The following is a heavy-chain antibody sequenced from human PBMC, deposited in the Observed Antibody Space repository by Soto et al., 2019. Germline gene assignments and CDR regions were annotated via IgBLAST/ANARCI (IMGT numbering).Heavy chain of an antibody. V-gene: IGHV4-39*01. Sequence: SETLSLTCTVSGGSISSSSYYWGWIRQPPGKGLEWIGSIYYSGSTYYNPSLKSRVTISVDTSKNQFSLKLSSVTAADTAVYYCARPRNWNYYFDYWGQGTLVTVSS. CDR1: GGSISSSSYY. CDR2: IYYSGST. J-gene: IGHJ4*02. D-gene: IGHD1-7*01. CDR3: ARPRNWNYYFDY.